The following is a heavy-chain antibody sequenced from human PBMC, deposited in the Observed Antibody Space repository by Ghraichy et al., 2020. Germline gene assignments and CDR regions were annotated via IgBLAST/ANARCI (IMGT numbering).Heavy chain of an antibody. D-gene: IGHD2-15*01. CDR3: ARDGGEPVYFDS. Sequence: GALRLSCAASGFTFSNYEMNWVRQAPGKGLGWVAYIISSGRAIYYADSVKGRFTISRDNARNSLYLQMNSLRAEDTAIYYCARDGGEPVYFDSSGQGTLVTVSS. V-gene: IGHV3-48*03. J-gene: IGHJ4*02. CDR2: IISSGRAI. CDR1: GFTFSNYE.